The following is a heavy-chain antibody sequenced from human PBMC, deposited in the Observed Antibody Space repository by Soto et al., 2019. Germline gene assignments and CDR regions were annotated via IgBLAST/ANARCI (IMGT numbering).Heavy chain of an antibody. Sequence: LKISCKASDTTHWIGWVRQKPGKGLEWMGIIYPGDSDTKYSPSFQGQVTISVDKSISTAYLHWSSLKASDTATYYCARLVNYYFGMDVWGLGTTVTVSS. CDR1: DTTHW. CDR2: IYPGDSDT. CDR3: ARLVNYYFGMDV. V-gene: IGHV5-51*01. J-gene: IGHJ6*02.